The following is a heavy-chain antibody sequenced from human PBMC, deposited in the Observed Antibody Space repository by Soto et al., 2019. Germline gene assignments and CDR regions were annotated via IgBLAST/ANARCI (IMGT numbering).Heavy chain of an antibody. J-gene: IGHJ4*02. D-gene: IGHD4-4*01. Sequence: SVKVSCKASGGTFNSYAISWVRQAPGQGLEWMGGIIPIFGTANYAQKFQGRVTITADESTSTAYMELSSLRSEDTAVYYCARQTTVTTLFDYWGQGTLVTVSS. CDR3: ARQTTVTTLFDY. V-gene: IGHV1-69*13. CDR1: GGTFNSYA. CDR2: IIPIFGTA.